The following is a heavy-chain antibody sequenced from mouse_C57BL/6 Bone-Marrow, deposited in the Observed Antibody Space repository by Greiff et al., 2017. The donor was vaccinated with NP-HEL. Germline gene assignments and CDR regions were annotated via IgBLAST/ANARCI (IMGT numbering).Heavy chain of an antibody. CDR2: ISYDGSN. D-gene: IGHD1-1*01. CDR3: ARGLHYYGSRAWFAY. V-gene: IGHV3-6*01. Sequence: DVQLQESGPGLVKPSQSLSLTCSVTGYSITSGYYWNWIRQFPGNKLEWMGYISYDGSNNYNPSLKNRISITRDTSKNQFFLKLNSVTTEDTATYYCARGLHYYGSRAWFAYWGQGTLVTVSA. J-gene: IGHJ3*01. CDR1: GYSITSGYY.